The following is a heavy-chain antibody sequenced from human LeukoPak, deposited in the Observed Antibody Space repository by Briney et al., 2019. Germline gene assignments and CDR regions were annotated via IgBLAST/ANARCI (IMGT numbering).Heavy chain of an antibody. J-gene: IGHJ6*03. Sequence: GGSLGLSCAASGFTFSSYWMSWVRQAPGKGLEWVANIKQVGSEKYYVDSVKGRFTISRDNAKNSLYLQMNSLRAEDTAVYYCARAGGYYYMDVWGKGTTVTVSS. CDR3: ARAGGYYYMDV. CDR1: GFTFSSYW. D-gene: IGHD3-10*01. V-gene: IGHV3-7*01. CDR2: IKQVGSEK.